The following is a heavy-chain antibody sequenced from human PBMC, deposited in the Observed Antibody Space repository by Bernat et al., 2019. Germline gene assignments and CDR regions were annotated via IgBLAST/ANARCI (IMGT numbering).Heavy chain of an antibody. Sequence: VQLVESGGGVVHPGGSLRLSCAASGFTVSNNYMSWVRQAPGKGLEWVSVIYNSGTTYYADSVKGRFTISRDNSKNTLSLQMNSLRAEDTAVYYCVRECSGGTCYGAFDIWGQGTMVTVSS. CDR1: GFTVSNNY. V-gene: IGHV3-53*01. J-gene: IGHJ3*02. CDR2: IYNSGTT. D-gene: IGHD2-15*01. CDR3: VRECSGGTCYGAFDI.